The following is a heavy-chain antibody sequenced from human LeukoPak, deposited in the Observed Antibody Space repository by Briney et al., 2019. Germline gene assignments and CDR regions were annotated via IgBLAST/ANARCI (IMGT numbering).Heavy chain of an antibody. J-gene: IGHJ4*02. CDR2: ISSSSSTI. CDR1: GFTFSSYS. V-gene: IGHV3-48*01. CDR3: ARAVERGYSYGYYFDY. D-gene: IGHD5-18*01. Sequence: GGSLRLSCAASGFTFSSYSMNWVHQAPGKGLEWVSYISSSSSTIYYADSVKGRFTISRDNAKNSLYLQMNSLRAEDTAVYYCARAVERGYSYGYYFDYWGQGTLVTVSS.